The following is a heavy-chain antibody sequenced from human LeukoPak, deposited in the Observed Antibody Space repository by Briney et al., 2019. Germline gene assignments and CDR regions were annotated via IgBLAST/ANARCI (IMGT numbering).Heavy chain of an antibody. CDR1: GYTFTSYG. J-gene: IGHJ6*02. D-gene: IGHD3-3*01. CDR3: ARGLQGSGYALVLDV. Sequence: GASVKVSCKASGYTFTSYGISWVREAPGQGLEWMGWISAYNGNTNYAQKLQGRVTMTTDTSTSTAYMELRSLRSDDTAVYYCARGLQGSGYALVLDVWGQGTTVTVSS. V-gene: IGHV1-18*01. CDR2: ISAYNGNT.